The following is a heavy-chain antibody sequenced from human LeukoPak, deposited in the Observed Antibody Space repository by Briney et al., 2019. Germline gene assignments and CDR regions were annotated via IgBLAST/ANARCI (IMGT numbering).Heavy chain of an antibody. CDR3: ARDEGAYYYDSSGSLAFDI. Sequence: PGGSLRLSCAASGFTFSSYGMHWVRQAPGKGLEWVAVIWYDGSNKYYADSVKGRFTISRDNSKNTLYLQMNSLRAEDTAVYYCARDEGAYYYDSSGSLAFDIWGQGTMATVSS. CDR1: GFTFSSYG. D-gene: IGHD3-22*01. CDR2: IWYDGSNK. J-gene: IGHJ3*02. V-gene: IGHV3-33*01.